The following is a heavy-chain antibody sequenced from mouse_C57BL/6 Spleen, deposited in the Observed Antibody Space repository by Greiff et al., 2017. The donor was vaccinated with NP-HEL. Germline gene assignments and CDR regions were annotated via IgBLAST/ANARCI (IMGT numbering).Heavy chain of an antibody. V-gene: IGHV1-26*01. J-gene: IGHJ3*01. CDR3: GNGVTLFAY. CDR2: INPNIGGT. Sequence: VKPGASVKISCKASGYTFTDYYMNWVKQSHGKSLEWPGDINPNIGGTSYNQKFKGKATLTVDKSSSTVYMELRSLTSEDSAVYYCGNGVTLFAYWGQGTLVTVSA. CDR1: GYTFTDYY. D-gene: IGHD1-1*01.